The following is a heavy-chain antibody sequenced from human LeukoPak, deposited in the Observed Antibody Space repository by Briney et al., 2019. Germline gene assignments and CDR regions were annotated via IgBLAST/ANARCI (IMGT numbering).Heavy chain of an antibody. J-gene: IGHJ4*02. CDR2: ISGSGGST. CDR1: GFTFSSYA. V-gene: IGHV3-23*01. CDR3: ARGKAGVVVVAAQLDY. D-gene: IGHD2-15*01. Sequence: GGSLRLSCAASGFTFSSYAMSWVRQAPGKGLEWVSAISGSGGSTYYADSVKGRFTISRDNSKNTLYLQMNSLRAEDTAVYYCARGKAGVVVVAAQLDYWGQGTLVTVSS.